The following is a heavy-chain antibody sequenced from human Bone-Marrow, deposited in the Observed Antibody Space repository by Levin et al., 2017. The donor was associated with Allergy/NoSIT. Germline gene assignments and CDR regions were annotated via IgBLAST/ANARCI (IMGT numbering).Heavy chain of an antibody. D-gene: IGHD1-26*01. J-gene: IGHJ6*02. CDR2: MNPKTGQT. CDR3: ARGRVYYGQGMDV. V-gene: IGHV1-8*01. CDR1: GYTFTDFD. Sequence: ASVKVSCKTSGYTFTDFDFNWVRQVPGQGLEWMGWMNPKTGQTGYAQKFQGRFAMTWDTSINTVYMVLRSLTSEDTAVYYCARGRVYYGQGMDVWGQGTTVTVSS.